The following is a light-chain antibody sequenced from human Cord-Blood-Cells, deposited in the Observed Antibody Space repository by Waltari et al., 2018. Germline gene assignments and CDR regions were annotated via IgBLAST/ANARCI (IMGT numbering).Light chain of an antibody. Sequence: NFMLTQPHSVSESPGKTVTISCTRRSGSIASNQSQWYQQRPGIAPTTVIYEDNQRPSGVPDRFSGSIDSSSNSASLTISGLKTEDEADYYCQSYDSSNYVFGTGTKVTVL. V-gene: IGLV6-57*03. CDR2: EDN. CDR1: SGSIASNQ. J-gene: IGLJ1*01. CDR3: QSYDSSNYV.